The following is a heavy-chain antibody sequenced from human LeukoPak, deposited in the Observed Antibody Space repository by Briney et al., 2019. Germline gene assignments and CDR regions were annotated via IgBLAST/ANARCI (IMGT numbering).Heavy chain of an antibody. Sequence: ASVKVSCKASGYTFTNYGVNWVRQAPGQGLEWMGWISPYNDNTKYAQNHQGRVTMTTDTSTSTAYMELRSLRSDDTAVYYCAREPSESFIDYWGQGTLVTVSS. CDR1: GYTFTNYG. D-gene: IGHD1-26*01. CDR2: ISPYNDNT. CDR3: AREPSESFIDY. V-gene: IGHV1-18*01. J-gene: IGHJ4*02.